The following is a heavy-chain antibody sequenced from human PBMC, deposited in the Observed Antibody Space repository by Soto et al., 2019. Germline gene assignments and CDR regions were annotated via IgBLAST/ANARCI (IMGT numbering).Heavy chain of an antibody. CDR1: GFTFNSAW. J-gene: IGHJ4*02. V-gene: IGHV3-7*01. CDR3: ASTPVAARYFDH. CDR2: INQDGNEK. Sequence: EVQLVESGGGLVQPGGSLRLSCSVSGFTFNSAWMSWVRQAPGKGLEWVVNINQDGNEKFYVDSVMGRFTISTDNAKNSLFLQMNSLRVEDTAVYYCASTPVAARYFDHWGRGTLVTVSS. D-gene: IGHD6-6*01.